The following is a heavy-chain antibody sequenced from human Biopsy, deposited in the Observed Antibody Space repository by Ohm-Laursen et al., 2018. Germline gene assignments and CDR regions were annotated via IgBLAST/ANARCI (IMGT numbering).Heavy chain of an antibody. CDR3: AREEAFGDTDAYYGLDV. V-gene: IGHV1-8*01. D-gene: IGHD3-16*01. CDR1: GYTFNTYD. CDR2: MNPNSGNT. Sequence: GASVKVSCKASGYTFNTYDINWVRQAAGQGPEWMGWMNPNSGNTGFAQKFQGRITMTRSTSITTAYMELTNLRSEDTAVYYCAREEAFGDTDAYYGLDVWGLGTTVTVSS. J-gene: IGHJ6*02.